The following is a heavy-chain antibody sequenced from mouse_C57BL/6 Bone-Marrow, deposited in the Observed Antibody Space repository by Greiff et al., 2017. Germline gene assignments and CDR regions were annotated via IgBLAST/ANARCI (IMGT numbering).Heavy chain of an antibody. V-gene: IGHV5-12*01. J-gene: IGHJ4*01. CDR3: ARRDAVYAMDY. CDR1: GFTFSDYY. Sequence: EVQRVESGGGLVQPGGSLKLSCAASGFTFSDYYMYWVRQTPEKRLEWVAYISNGGGSTYYPDTVKGRFTISRYNAKNTLYLQMSRLKSEDTAMYYCARRDAVYAMDYWGQGTSVTVSS. CDR2: ISNGGGST.